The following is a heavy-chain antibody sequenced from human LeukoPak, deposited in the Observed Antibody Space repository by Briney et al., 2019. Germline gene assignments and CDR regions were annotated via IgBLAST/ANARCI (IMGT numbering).Heavy chain of an antibody. D-gene: IGHD2-15*01. Sequence: GASVKVSCKASGGTFSNYAISWVRQAPGQGLEWMGWTSGYNGKTKYAQKLQDRVTMTTDTSTTTAYMELRSLRSDDTAVYYCARASAVVDNWFDPWGQGTLVTVSS. J-gene: IGHJ5*02. CDR2: TSGYNGKT. V-gene: IGHV1-18*01. CDR1: GGTFSNYA. CDR3: ARASAVVDNWFDP.